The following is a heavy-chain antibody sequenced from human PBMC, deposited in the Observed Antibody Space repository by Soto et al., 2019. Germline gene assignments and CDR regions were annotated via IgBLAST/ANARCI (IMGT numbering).Heavy chain of an antibody. J-gene: IGHJ6*02. CDR1: GGTFSSYA. D-gene: IGHD2-2*01. V-gene: IGHV1-69*13. CDR2: IIPIFGTA. CDR3: ARDPTPSIVVAPAAIEYGMDV. Sequence: ASVKVSCKASGGTFSSYAISWVRQAPGQGLEWMGGIIPIFGTANYAQKFQGRVTITADESTSTAYMELSSLRSEDTAVYYCARDPTPSIVVAPAAIEYGMDVWGQGTTVTVSS.